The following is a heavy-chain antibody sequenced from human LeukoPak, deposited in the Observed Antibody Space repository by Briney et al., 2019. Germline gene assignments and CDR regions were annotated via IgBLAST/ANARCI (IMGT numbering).Heavy chain of an antibody. CDR2: ISWNSGSI. CDR3: AKDSTLSSSGWSFFDY. V-gene: IGHV3-9*01. J-gene: IGHJ4*02. Sequence: PGGSLRLSCAASGFTFDDYAMHWVRQAPGKGLEWVSGISWNSGSIGYADSVKGRFTISRDNVKNSLYLQMNSLRAEDTALYYCAKDSTLSSSGWSFFDYWGQGTLVTVSS. D-gene: IGHD6-19*01. CDR1: GFTFDDYA.